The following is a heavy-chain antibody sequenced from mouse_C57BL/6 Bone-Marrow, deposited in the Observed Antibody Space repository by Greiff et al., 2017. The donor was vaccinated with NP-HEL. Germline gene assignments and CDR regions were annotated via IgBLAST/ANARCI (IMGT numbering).Heavy chain of an antibody. D-gene: IGHD2-4*01. CDR2: INPSTGGT. Sequence: EVQLQQSGPELVKPGASVKISCKASGYSFTGYYMNWVKQSPEKSLEWIGEINPSTGGTTYNQKFKAKATLTVDKSSSTAYMQLKSLPSEDSAVYYCARPLYDYDEGAWFAYWGQGTLVTVSA. J-gene: IGHJ3*01. CDR3: ARPLYDYDEGAWFAY. V-gene: IGHV1-42*01. CDR1: GYSFTGYY.